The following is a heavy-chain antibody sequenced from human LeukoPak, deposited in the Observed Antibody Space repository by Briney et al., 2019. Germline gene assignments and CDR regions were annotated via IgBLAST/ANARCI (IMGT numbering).Heavy chain of an antibody. J-gene: IGHJ6*02. CDR1: GFTFSSYS. V-gene: IGHV3-53*01. Sequence: PGGSLRLSCAASGFTFSSYSMNWVRQAPGKGLEWVSIIYSGDSTYYADSVKGRLTISRDNPKNTLYLQMNSLRAEDTAVYYCARAATEIYYAMDVWGQGTTVTVSS. D-gene: IGHD6-13*01. CDR2: IYSGDST. CDR3: ARAATEIYYAMDV.